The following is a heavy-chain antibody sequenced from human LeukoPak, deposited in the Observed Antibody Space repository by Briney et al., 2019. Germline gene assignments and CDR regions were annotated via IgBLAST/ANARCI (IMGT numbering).Heavy chain of an antibody. CDR1: GLTFGSYA. V-gene: IGHV3-23*01. CDR3: AKGSDFDWFAFDN. CDR2: ISGGSGDTT. J-gene: IGHJ4*02. D-gene: IGHD3-9*01. Sequence: PGGSLRLSCEAPGLTFGSYAMTWVRRAPGKGREWVSAISGGSGDTTYYADFVKGRFTISRDNSKNTLNLQMNSLRAEDTAVYYCAKGSDFDWFAFDNWGQGTLVTVSS.